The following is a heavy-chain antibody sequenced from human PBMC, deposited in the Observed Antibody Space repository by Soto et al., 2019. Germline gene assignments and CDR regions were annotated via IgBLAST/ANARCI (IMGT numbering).Heavy chain of an antibody. CDR1: GFTFSSYG. J-gene: IGHJ6*02. Sequence: QVQLVESGGGVVQPGRSLRLSCAASGFTFSSYGMHWVRQAPGKGLEWVAVIWYDGSNKYYADSVKGRFTISRDNSKNTLYLKMNSLRAEDTAVYYCAKTMGSYYDYYDYGMDVWGQGTKVTVSS. D-gene: IGHD1-26*01. CDR3: AKTMGSYYDYYDYGMDV. CDR2: IWYDGSNK. V-gene: IGHV3-33*06.